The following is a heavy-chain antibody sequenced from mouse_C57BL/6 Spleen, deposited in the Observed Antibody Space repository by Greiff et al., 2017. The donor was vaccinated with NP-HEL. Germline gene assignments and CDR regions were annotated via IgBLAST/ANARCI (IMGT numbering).Heavy chain of an antibody. CDR2: IHPSDSDT. J-gene: IGHJ3*01. Sequence: QVQLKQPGAELVKPGASVKVSCKASGYTFTSYWMHWVKQRPGQGLEWIGRIHPSDSDTNYNQKFKGKATLTVDKSSSTAYMQLSSLTSEDSAVYYCAIERSYGRGLPWFAYWGQGTLVTVSA. CDR3: AIERSYGRGLPWFAY. V-gene: IGHV1-74*01. D-gene: IGHD1-1*01. CDR1: GYTFTSYW.